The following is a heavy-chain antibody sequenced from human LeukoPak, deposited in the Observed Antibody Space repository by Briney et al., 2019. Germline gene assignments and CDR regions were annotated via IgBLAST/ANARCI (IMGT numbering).Heavy chain of an antibody. CDR3: ARTGGYDFWSGYYRRGVYYFDY. D-gene: IGHD3-3*01. Sequence: ASVTVSCKASGYTFTSYYMHWVRQAPGQGLEWMGIINPSGGSTSYAQEFQGRVTMTRDTSTSTVYMELSSLRSEDTAVYYCARTGGYDFWSGYYRRGVYYFDYWGQGTLVTVSS. V-gene: IGHV1-46*01. CDR2: INPSGGST. CDR1: GYTFTSYY. J-gene: IGHJ4*02.